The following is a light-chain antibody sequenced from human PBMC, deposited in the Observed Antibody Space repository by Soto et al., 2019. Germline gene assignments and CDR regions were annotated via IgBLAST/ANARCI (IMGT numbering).Light chain of an antibody. Sequence: QSALTQPASVSGSPGQSITISCTGTRSDVGRYYLVSWYQQHPGKAPQLIIHEVTKRPSGVSNRFSGSKSGNTASLTISGLQAEDEADYYCCSDAGIITVGFGGGTKRTVL. V-gene: IGLV2-23*02. CDR3: CSDAGIITVG. CDR2: EVT. CDR1: RSDVGRYYL. J-gene: IGLJ2*01.